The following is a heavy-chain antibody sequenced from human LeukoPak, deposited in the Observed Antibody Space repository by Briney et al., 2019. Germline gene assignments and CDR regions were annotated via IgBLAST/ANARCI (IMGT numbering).Heavy chain of an antibody. CDR1: GFTFSDYY. Sequence: KAGGSLGLSCAASGFTFSDYYMSWIRQAPGKGLEWVSYICDSGRTIYYADSVKGRFTISRDNAKNSVYLQMNNLGAEDTAVYYCARDRLGDYDHSGYYDKWGQGTLVTVSS. V-gene: IGHV3-11*01. D-gene: IGHD3-22*01. CDR3: ARDRLGDYDHSGYYDK. CDR2: ICDSGRTI. J-gene: IGHJ4*02.